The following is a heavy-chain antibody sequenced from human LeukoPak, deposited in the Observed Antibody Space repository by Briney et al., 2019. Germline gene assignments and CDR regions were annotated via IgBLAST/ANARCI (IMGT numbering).Heavy chain of an antibody. Sequence: TGGSLRLSCAASGFTFSSYGMHWVRQAPGKGLEWVAVISYDGSNKYYADSVKGRFTISRDNSKNTLYLQMNSLRAEDTAVYYCAKDAPSYCGGDCYSGEYFQHWGQGTLVTVSS. CDR1: GFTFSSYG. V-gene: IGHV3-30*18. CDR2: ISYDGSNK. CDR3: AKDAPSYCGGDCYSGEYFQH. D-gene: IGHD2-21*02. J-gene: IGHJ1*01.